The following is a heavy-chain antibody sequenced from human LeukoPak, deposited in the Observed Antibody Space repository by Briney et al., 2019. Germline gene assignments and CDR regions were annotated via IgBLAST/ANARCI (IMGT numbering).Heavy chain of an antibody. CDR3: AKWSGDYPSYYLDY. J-gene: IGHJ4*02. V-gene: IGHV3-30*02. CDR2: IRSDGSSK. CDR1: GFTFRSYG. Sequence: GGSLRLSCAASGFTFRSYGLHWVRQAPGKGLEWVALIRSDGSSKNYADSVKGRFTISRDASKNTVYLQMNSLRAEDTAVYSCAKWSGDYPSYYLDYWGQGTLVT. D-gene: IGHD4-17*01.